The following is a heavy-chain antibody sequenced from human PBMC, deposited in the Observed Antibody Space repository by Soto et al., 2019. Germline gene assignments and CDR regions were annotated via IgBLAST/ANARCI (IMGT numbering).Heavy chain of an antibody. CDR2: ISTDGSST. Sequence: GGALTLSCAATGFPFSTYWMHWVRQGPGKGLVWVSRISTDGSSTTYADSVKGRFTISRDNAKNTLYLQMNSLRAEDTAVYYCARATGSNHPFDYWGQGS. V-gene: IGHV3-74*01. D-gene: IGHD2-2*01. J-gene: IGHJ4*02. CDR3: ARATGSNHPFDY. CDR1: GFPFSTYW.